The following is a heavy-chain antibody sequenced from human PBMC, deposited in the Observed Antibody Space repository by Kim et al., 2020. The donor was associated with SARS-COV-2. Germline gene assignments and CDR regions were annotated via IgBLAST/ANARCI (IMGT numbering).Heavy chain of an antibody. Sequence: GGSLRLSCAASGFTFSSYGMHWVRQAPGKGLEWVAVIWYDGSNKYYADSVKGRFTISRDNSKNTLYLQMNSLRAEDTAVYYCARDRLWFGESPGMDVWGQGTTVTVSS. D-gene: IGHD3-10*01. J-gene: IGHJ6*02. CDR2: IWYDGSNK. CDR3: ARDRLWFGESPGMDV. V-gene: IGHV3-33*01. CDR1: GFTFSSYG.